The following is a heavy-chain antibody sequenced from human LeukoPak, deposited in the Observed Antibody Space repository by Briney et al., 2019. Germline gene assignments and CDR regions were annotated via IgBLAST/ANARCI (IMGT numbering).Heavy chain of an antibody. V-gene: IGHV1-46*01. CDR2: INPSGGST. CDR1: GYTFTSYY. CDR3: ARDRALLWFGESYVDY. J-gene: IGHJ4*02. D-gene: IGHD3-10*01. Sequence: GASVKVSCKASGYTFTSYYMHWVRQAPGQGLEWMGIINPSGGSTSHAQKFQGRVTMTRDTSTSTVYMELSSLRSEDTAVYYCARDRALLWFGESYVDYWGQGTLVTVSS.